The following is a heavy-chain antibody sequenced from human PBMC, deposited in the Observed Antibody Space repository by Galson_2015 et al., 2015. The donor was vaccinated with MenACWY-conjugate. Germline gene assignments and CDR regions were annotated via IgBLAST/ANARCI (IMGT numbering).Heavy chain of an antibody. V-gene: IGHV1-3*01. CDR3: ARANSGYSYDCFDP. J-gene: IGHJ5*02. CDR2: INFGSGNT. CDR1: GFTFTNYA. Sequence: SVRVSCKASGFTFTNYALHWMRQAPGQRLEWVGWINFGSGNTRSSQKVQGRVTITTDTSASTDYMELSSLRSEDTAVYYCARANSGYSYDCFDPWGQGTLVTVSS. D-gene: IGHD5-18*01.